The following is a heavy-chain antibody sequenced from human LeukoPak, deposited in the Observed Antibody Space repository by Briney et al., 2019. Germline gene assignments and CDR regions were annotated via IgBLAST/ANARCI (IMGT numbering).Heavy chain of an antibody. V-gene: IGHV3-66*04. CDR3: ATHPKSCTRGIFITGKACWFDP. CDR1: GFTVSSNY. J-gene: IGHJ5*02. Sequence: GGSLRLSCAASGFTVSSNYMSWVRQAPGKGLEWVSVIYSGGSTYYADSVKGRFTIPRDNSKNTLYLQMNSLRAEDTAVYYCATHPKSCTRGIFITGKACWFDPWGQGTLVTVSS. D-gene: IGHD3-10*01. CDR2: IYSGGST.